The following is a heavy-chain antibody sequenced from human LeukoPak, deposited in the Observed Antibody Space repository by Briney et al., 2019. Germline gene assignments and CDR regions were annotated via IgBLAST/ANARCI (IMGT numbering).Heavy chain of an antibody. CDR2: INPNSGGT. V-gene: IGHV1-2*02. J-gene: IGHJ5*02. Sequence: ASVKASCKASGYTFTGYYMHWVRQAPGQGLEWMGWINPNSGGTNYAQRFQGRVTMTRDTSISTAYMELSRLRSDDTAVYYCARDAVAVNNWFDPWGQGTLVTVSS. CDR3: ARDAVAVNNWFDP. CDR1: GYTFTGYY. D-gene: IGHD6-19*01.